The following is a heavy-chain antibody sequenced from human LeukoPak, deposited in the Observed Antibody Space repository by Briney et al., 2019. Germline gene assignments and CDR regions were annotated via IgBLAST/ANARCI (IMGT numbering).Heavy chain of an antibody. V-gene: IGHV3-30*03. CDR2: ISYDGSNK. CDR3: ARGEDIAAAGTNLFDY. D-gene: IGHD6-13*01. CDR1: GFTFSSYG. Sequence: GRSLRLSCAASGFTFSSYGMHWVRQAPGKGLEWVAVISYDGSNKYYADSVKGRFTISRDNSKNTLYLQMNSLRAEDTAVYYCARGEDIAAAGTNLFDYWGQGTLVTVSS. J-gene: IGHJ4*02.